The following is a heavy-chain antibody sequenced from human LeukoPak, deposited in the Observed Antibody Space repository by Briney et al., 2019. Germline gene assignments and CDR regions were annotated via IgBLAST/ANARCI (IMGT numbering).Heavy chain of an antibody. Sequence: SVKVSCKASGGTFSSYAISWVRQAPGQGLEWMGGIIPIFGTANYAQKFQGRVTITADESTSPAYMELSSLRSEDTAVYYCARGREGITIFGVAFDYWGQGTLVTVSS. D-gene: IGHD3-3*01. CDR1: GGTFSSYA. V-gene: IGHV1-69*01. J-gene: IGHJ4*02. CDR3: ARGREGITIFGVAFDY. CDR2: IIPIFGTA.